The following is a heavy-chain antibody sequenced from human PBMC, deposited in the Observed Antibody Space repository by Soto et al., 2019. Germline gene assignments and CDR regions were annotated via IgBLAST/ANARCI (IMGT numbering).Heavy chain of an antibody. V-gene: IGHV1-69*02. CDR1: GGTFSSYT. Sequence: QVPLVQSGAEVKKPGSSVKVSCKASGGTFSSYTISWVRQAPGQGLEWMGRIIPILGIANYAQKFQGRVTITADKSTSTAYMELSSLRPEDTAVYYCARLTTVVTPGIDYWGQGTLVTVSS. CDR3: ARLTTVVTPGIDY. CDR2: IIPILGIA. D-gene: IGHD4-17*01. J-gene: IGHJ4*02.